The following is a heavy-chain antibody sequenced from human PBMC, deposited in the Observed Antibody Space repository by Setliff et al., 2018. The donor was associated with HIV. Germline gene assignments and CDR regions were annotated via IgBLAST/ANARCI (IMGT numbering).Heavy chain of an antibody. J-gene: IGHJ5*02. D-gene: IGHD2-2*01. CDR1: GYSISSGYY. CDR3: ARDFCSSTTCTNWFHP. V-gene: IGHV4-38-2*02. Sequence: SETLSLTCAVSGYSISSGYYWGWIRQPPGKGLEWIGNLYHSGSTYYNPSLESRVTISRDTSKNQFSLKLSSVTATDTAVYYCARDFCSSTTCTNWFHPWGQGTLVTVSS. CDR2: LYHSGST.